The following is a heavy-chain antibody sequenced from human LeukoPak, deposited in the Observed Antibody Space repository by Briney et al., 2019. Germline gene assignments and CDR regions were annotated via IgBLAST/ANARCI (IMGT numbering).Heavy chain of an antibody. V-gene: IGHV4-34*01. Sequence: PSETLSLTCAVYGWSFSGYYWSWIRQPPGKGLKWIGEINHSGSTNYNPSLKSRVTISVDTSKNQFSLKLSSVTAADTAVYYCARGCSGYYYVSNWFDPWGQGTLVTVSS. CDR2: INHSGST. D-gene: IGHD3-22*01. CDR3: ARGCSGYYYVSNWFDP. CDR1: GWSFSGYY. J-gene: IGHJ5*02.